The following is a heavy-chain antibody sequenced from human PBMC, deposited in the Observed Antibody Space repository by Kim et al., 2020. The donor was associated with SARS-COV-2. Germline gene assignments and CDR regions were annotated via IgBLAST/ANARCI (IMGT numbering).Heavy chain of an antibody. V-gene: IGHV4-39*01. D-gene: IGHD6-13*01. Sequence: SETLSLTCTVSGGSISSSSYYWGWIRQPPGKGLEWIGSSYYSGSTYYNPSLKSQVTISVDTSKNQYSLKLSPVTAADTAVYYCARLSRSSVAGTIDYWGQGTLVTVSS. CDR2: SYYSGST. CDR3: ARLSRSSVAGTIDY. J-gene: IGHJ4*02. CDR1: GGSISSSSYY.